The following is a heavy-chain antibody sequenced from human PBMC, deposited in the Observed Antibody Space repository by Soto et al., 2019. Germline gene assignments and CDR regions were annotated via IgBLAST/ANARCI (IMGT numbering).Heavy chain of an antibody. CDR1: GYSFSSYG. CDR3: ARDRLRGYDNSGFYS. D-gene: IGHD3-22*01. CDR2: INPYNGNR. J-gene: IGHJ5*01. Sequence: QVQLVQSGAELRKPGASVKVSCKGSGYSFSSYGINWVRQAPGQGLEWMGWINPYNGNRNYAQKFADRVTMTTVTSANTAYMELRILKSDDTATYYCARDRLRGYDNSGFYSWGQGTLVNVSS. V-gene: IGHV1-18*01.